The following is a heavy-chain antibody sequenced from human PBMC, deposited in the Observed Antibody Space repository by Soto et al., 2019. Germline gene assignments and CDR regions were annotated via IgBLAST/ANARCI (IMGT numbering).Heavy chain of an antibody. Sequence: PASGFTFSSYWMSWVRQAPGKGLEWGANIKQDGGEKNYVDSVKGRFTISRDNAKKSLYLQMNSLRAEDTAVYYCGRDLRDWDSGSYSYDYWGQGTLVTVSS. V-gene: IGHV3-7*04. CDR1: GFTFSSYW. J-gene: IGHJ4*02. CDR2: IKQDGGEK. CDR3: GRDLRDWDSGSYSYDY. D-gene: IGHD1-26*01.